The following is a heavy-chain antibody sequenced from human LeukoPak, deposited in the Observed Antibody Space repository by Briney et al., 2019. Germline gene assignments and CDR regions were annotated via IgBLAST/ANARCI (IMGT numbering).Heavy chain of an antibody. D-gene: IGHD6-19*01. CDR3: ARGRGYSSGWAYFDY. J-gene: IGHJ4*02. CDR2: INHSGST. CDR1: GGSFSGYY. V-gene: IGHV4-34*01. Sequence: PSETLSLTCAVYGGSFSGYYWSWIRQPPGKGLEWIGEINHSGSTNYNPSLKSRVTISVDTSKIQFSLKLSSVTAADTAVYYCARGRGYSSGWAYFDYWGQGTLVTVSS.